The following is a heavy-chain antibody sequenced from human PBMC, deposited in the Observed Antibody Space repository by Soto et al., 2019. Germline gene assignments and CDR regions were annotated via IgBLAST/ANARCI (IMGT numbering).Heavy chain of an antibody. Sequence: EVQLLESGGGLVQPGGSLRLSCAASGFTFSIYAMSFVRQTPGKGLEWVSGISGSGGNTYYAESVKGRFTISRDNSRNKVYLQKNSLRVDDTAVYYCAKDAYVSVWFLDDFDLWGQGTMVTVSS. CDR1: GFTFSIYA. J-gene: IGHJ3*01. CDR3: AKDAYVSVWFLDDFDL. D-gene: IGHD6-19*01. CDR2: ISGSGGNT. V-gene: IGHV3-23*01.